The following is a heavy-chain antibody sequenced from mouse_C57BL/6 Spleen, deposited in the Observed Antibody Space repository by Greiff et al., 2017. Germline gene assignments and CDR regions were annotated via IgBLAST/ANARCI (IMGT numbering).Heavy chain of an antibody. D-gene: IGHD2-4*01. Sequence: VQLQQSGAELVRPGASVTLSCKASGYTFTDYEMHWVKQTPVHGLEWIGAIDPETGGTAYNQKFKGKAILTADKSSSTAYMELRRLTSEDSAVYYCTTKPSYEYAAWFAYWGQGTLVTVSA. CDR2: IDPETGGT. V-gene: IGHV1-15*01. CDR3: TTKPSYEYAAWFAY. J-gene: IGHJ3*01. CDR1: GYTFTDYE.